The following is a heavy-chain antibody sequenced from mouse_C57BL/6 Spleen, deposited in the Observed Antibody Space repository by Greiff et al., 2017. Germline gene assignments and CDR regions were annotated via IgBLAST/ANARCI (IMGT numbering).Heavy chain of an antibody. Sequence: QVQLKESGPGRVAPSQSLSITCTVSGFSLTSYGVSWVRQPPGKGLEWLGVIWGDGSTNYHSALISRLSISKDNSKSQVFLKLNSLQTDDTATYYCAKAHGRLRQEGPYYYAMDYWGQGTSVTVSS. CDR1: GFSLTSYG. CDR3: AKAHGRLRQEGPYYYAMDY. V-gene: IGHV2-3*01. J-gene: IGHJ4*01. CDR2: IWGDGST. D-gene: IGHD2-4*01.